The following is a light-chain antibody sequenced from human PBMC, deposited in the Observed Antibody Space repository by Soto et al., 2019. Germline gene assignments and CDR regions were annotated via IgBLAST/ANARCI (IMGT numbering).Light chain of an antibody. CDR3: QQYYSIPFT. Sequence: VIWMTQSPSLLSASTGDRVTISCRISQGISSHLAWYQQRPGKAPDLLIYDASTLQSGVPSRFSGSGSGTDFTLTISSLQAEDVAVYYCQQYYSIPFTFGQGTKLEI. J-gene: IGKJ2*01. CDR2: DAS. CDR1: QGISSH. V-gene: IGKV1D-8*03.